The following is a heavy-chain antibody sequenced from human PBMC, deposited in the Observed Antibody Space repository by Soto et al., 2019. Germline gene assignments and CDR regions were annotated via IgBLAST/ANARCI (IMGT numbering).Heavy chain of an antibody. Sequence: GGSLRLSCAASGFMFSSYALSWFRQAPGKGLEWVSVISGSGGSTDYADSVKGRFTISRDNAKNTLYMQMNSLRVEDTAVYYFAKDKQWLANNWFDPWGQGT. D-gene: IGHD6-19*01. CDR2: ISGSGGST. CDR1: GFMFSSYA. CDR3: AKDKQWLANNWFDP. V-gene: IGHV3-23*01. J-gene: IGHJ5*02.